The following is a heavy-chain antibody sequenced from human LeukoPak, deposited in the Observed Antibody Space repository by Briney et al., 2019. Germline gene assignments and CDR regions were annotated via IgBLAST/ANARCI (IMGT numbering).Heavy chain of an antibody. J-gene: IGHJ4*02. CDR3: VRAVVVTAIPYYFDY. V-gene: IGHV4-59*01. CDR1: GGSISGYY. D-gene: IGHD2-21*02. CDR2: IYYSGST. Sequence: SETLSLTCTVSGGSISGYYWSWVRQPPGKGLEWSGYIYYSGSTNYNPSLKSRVTILVDTSRNQFSLKLSSVTAADTAVYYCVRAVVVTAIPYYFDYWGQGTLVTVSS.